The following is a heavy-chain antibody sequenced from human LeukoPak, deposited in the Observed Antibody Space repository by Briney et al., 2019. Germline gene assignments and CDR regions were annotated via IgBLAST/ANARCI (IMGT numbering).Heavy chain of an antibody. CDR3: AKRGVVIRVILVGFHKAAYYFDS. CDR1: GITLSNYG. D-gene: IGHD3-22*01. J-gene: IGHJ4*02. V-gene: IGHV3-23*01. CDR2: ISDSGGST. Sequence: GGSLRLSCAVSGITLSNYGMSWVRQAPGKGLEWVAGISDSGGSTSYADSVKGRFAISRDNPKNTLYLQMNSLRAEDTAVYFCAKRGVVIRVILVGFHKAAYYFDSWGQGALVTVSS.